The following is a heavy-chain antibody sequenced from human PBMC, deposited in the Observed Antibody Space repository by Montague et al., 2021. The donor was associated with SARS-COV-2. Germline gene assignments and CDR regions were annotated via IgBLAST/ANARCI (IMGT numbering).Heavy chain of an antibody. Sequence: SLRLSCAASGFTFSSYEMNWVRQAPGKGLAWVSYISSSGSTIYYADSVKGRFTISRDNAKNSLYLQMNSLRVEDTAVYYCARGASDWLLWGYGMDVWGQGTTVTVS. CDR3: ARGASDWLLWGYGMDV. V-gene: IGHV3-48*03. CDR1: GFTFSSYE. D-gene: IGHD3/OR15-3a*01. J-gene: IGHJ6*02. CDR2: ISSSGSTI.